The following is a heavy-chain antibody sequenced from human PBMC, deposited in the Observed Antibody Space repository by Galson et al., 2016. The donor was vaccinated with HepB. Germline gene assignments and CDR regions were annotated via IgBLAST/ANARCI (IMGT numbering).Heavy chain of an antibody. J-gene: IGHJ6*02. Sequence: SLRLSCAASGFTFRGSAMHWVRQASGKGLEWVGRIRSEANTYATAYAASVNGRFTIPRDDSENTAYLHMSNLETEDTAVYYCTTRIAPRGSFPSGYSNSKRDVWGQGTTVTVSS. CDR1: GFTFRGSA. CDR3: TTRIAPRGSFPSGYSNSKRDV. D-gene: IGHD2-15*01. CDR2: IRSEANTYAT. V-gene: IGHV3-73*01.